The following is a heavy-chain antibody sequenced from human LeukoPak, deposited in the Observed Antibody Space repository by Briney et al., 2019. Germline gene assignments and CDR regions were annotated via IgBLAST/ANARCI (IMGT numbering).Heavy chain of an antibody. V-gene: IGHV1-2*02. CDR1: GYTFTDYY. Sequence: ASVKVSCKASGYTFTDYYIQWVRQAPGQGLEWMGWVNSNSGGTHYAQKSQGRVTMTRDTTVSTAYMELSGLRSDDTAFYYCARGQLYYDSVTSWFDPWGQGSLVAVSS. D-gene: IGHD3-10*01. CDR3: ARGQLYYDSVTSWFDP. J-gene: IGHJ5*02. CDR2: VNSNSGGT.